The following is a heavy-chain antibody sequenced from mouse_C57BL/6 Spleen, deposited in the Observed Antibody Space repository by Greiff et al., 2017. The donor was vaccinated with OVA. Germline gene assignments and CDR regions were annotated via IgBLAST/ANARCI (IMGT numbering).Heavy chain of an antibody. J-gene: IGHJ3*01. D-gene: IGHD1-1*01. CDR3: ARSGYGSSLSWFAY. CDR2: INPNNGGT. Sequence: VQLQQSGPELVKPGASVKISCKASGYTFTDYYMNWVKQSHGKSLEWIGDINPNNGGTSYNQKFKGKATLTVDKSSSTAYMERRSLTSEDSAVYYCARSGYGSSLSWFAYWGQGTLVTVSA. CDR1: GYTFTDYY. V-gene: IGHV1-26*01.